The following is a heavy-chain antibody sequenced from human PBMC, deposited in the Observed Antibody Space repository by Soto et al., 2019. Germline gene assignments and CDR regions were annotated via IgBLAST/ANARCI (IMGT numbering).Heavy chain of an antibody. J-gene: IGHJ6*02. CDR1: GGSISSGDYY. V-gene: IGHV4-30-4*02. CDR3: ARLAGDIVVVPAAHYYYYGMDV. D-gene: IGHD2-2*01. CDR2: IYYSGST. Sequence: SETLSLTCTASGGSISSGDYYWSWIRQPPRKGLEWIGYIYYSGSTYYNPSLKSRVTISVDTSKNQFSLKLSSVTAADTAVYYCARLAGDIVVVPAAHYYYYGMDVSGQGTTVTVSS.